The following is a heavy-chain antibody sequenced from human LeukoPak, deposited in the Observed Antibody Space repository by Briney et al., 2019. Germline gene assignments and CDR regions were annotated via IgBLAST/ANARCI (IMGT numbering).Heavy chain of an antibody. Sequence: PSETLSLTCAVSGGSISSGGYSWSWIRQPPGKGLEWIGYIYHSGSTYYNPSLKSRVTISVDRSKNRFSLKLSSVTAADTAVYYCARDLRGDYGDYIWFDPWGQGTLVTVSS. J-gene: IGHJ5*02. V-gene: IGHV4-30-2*01. D-gene: IGHD4-17*01. CDR1: GGSISSGGYS. CDR2: IYHSGST. CDR3: ARDLRGDYGDYIWFDP.